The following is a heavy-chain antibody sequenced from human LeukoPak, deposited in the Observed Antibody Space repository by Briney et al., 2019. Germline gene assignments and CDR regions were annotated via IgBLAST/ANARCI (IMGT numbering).Heavy chain of an antibody. V-gene: IGHV3-30*04. Sequence: GGSLRLSCAASGFTFSSYAMHWVRQAPGKGLEWVAVISYDGSNKYYADSVKGRFTISRDNAKNSLYLQMNSLRAEDTALYHCARGRGWYYFDYWGQGTLVTVSS. D-gene: IGHD6-19*01. CDR2: ISYDGSNK. CDR3: ARGRGWYYFDY. CDR1: GFTFSSYA. J-gene: IGHJ4*02.